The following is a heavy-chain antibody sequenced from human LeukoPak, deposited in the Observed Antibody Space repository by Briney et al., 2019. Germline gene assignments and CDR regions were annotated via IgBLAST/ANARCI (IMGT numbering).Heavy chain of an antibody. CDR2: ISHSGTT. J-gene: IGHJ4*02. V-gene: IGHV4-59*01. D-gene: IGHD3-9*01. CDR1: GGPISSYS. Sequence: SETLSLTCIVSGGPISSYSWNWIRQSPGKGLEWVGYISHSGTTSYNSSLKSRVTISVDTSKNQLSLKLSSVTAADTAVYYCARSYYDILTGSLGFDYWGQGTLVTVSS. CDR3: ARSYYDILTGSLGFDY.